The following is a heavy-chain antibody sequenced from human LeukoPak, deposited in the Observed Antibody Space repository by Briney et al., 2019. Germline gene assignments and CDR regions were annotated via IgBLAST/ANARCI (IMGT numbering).Heavy chain of an antibody. J-gene: IGHJ4*02. CDR1: GGSISSSNW. CDR2: IYHSGTT. Sequence: PSETLSLTCTVSGGSISSSNWWGWVRQPPGKGLECIGEIYHSGTTNYNPSLKSRVTISVDKSMNHFSLKLNSVTAADTAVYYCARAFLVGYSPEEYFFDYWGQGTLVTVSS. D-gene: IGHD2-15*01. V-gene: IGHV4-4*02. CDR3: ARAFLVGYSPEEYFFDY.